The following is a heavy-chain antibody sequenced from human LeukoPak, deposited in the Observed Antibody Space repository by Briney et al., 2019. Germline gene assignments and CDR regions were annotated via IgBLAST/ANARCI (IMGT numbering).Heavy chain of an antibody. V-gene: IGHV4-34*01. CDR1: GGSFSGYY. CDR3: ARDPRYGSGCSLDY. CDR2: INHSGST. D-gene: IGHD6-19*01. Sequence: PSETLSLNCAVYGGSFSGYYWSWIRQPPGKGLEWIGEINHSGSTNYNPSLKSRVTISVDTSKNQFSLKLSSVTAADTAVYYCARDPRYGSGCSLDYWGQGTLVTVSS. J-gene: IGHJ4*02.